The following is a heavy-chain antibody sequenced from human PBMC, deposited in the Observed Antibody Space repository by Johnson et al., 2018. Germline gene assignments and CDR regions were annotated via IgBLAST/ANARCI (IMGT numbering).Heavy chain of an antibody. CDR3: AVFRYCSSSSCYYYGINV. J-gene: IGHJ6*02. Sequence: QVQLVESGGGVVQPGRSLRLSCAASKFAFSSYGMHWVRQAPGKGLEWVAVISHDGRNTYYAASVKGRFIISRDNSQNTLYLQMNSPRAEDTAVYYCAVFRYCSSSSCYYYGINVWGQGTTVTVSS. CDR1: KFAFSSYG. CDR2: ISHDGRNT. V-gene: IGHV3-30*03. D-gene: IGHD2-2*01.